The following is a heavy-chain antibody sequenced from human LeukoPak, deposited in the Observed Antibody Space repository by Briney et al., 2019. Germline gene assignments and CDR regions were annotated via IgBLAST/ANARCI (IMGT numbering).Heavy chain of an antibody. CDR1: GYTFTSYY. Sequence: GASVKVSCKASGYTFTSYYMHWVRQAPGQGLEWMGWINSNSGSTSYAQNFQGRVTMTRDTSISTLYVELSSLRSDDTAVYYCARVRVYSSGWNFDYWGQGTLVTVSS. V-gene: IGHV1-2*02. D-gene: IGHD6-19*01. J-gene: IGHJ4*02. CDR2: INSNSGST. CDR3: ARVRVYSSGWNFDY.